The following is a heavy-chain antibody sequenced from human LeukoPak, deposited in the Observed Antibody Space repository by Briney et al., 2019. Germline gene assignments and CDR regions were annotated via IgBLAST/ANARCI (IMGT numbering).Heavy chain of an antibody. CDR2: IKQDGSQE. Sequence: PGGSLRLSCAASRFTLSTYWMSWVRQAPGKGLEWVAHIKQDGSQEYYVDSVKGRFAISRDSAKNSLYLQMNSLRAEDTAVYYCARSDDSSGYYSFYYYYYGMDVWGQGTTVTVSS. J-gene: IGHJ6*02. V-gene: IGHV3-7*01. D-gene: IGHD3-22*01. CDR1: RFTLSTYW. CDR3: ARSDDSSGYYSFYYYYYGMDV.